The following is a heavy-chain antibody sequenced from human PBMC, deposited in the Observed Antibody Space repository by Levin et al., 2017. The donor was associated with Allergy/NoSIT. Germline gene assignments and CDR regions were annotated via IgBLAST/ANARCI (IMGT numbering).Heavy chain of an antibody. V-gene: IGHV4-31*03. CDR3: ARDIDDQGAAFDI. CDR2: IYYSGST. CDR1: GGSISSGGYY. J-gene: IGHJ3*02. D-gene: IGHD2-15*01. Sequence: PSETLSLTCTVSGGSISSGGYYWSWIRQHPGKGLEWIGYIYYSGSTYYNPSLKSRVTISVDTSKNQFSLKLSSVTAADTAVYYCARDIDDQGAAFDIWGQGTMVTVSS.